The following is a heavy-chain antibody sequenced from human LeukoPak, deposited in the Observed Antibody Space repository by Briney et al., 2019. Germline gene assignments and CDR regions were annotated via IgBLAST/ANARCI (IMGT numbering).Heavy chain of an antibody. CDR1: GFTFSSYA. Sequence: PPGGSLRLSCAASGFTFSSYAMSWVRQAPGKGLEWVSAISGSGGSTYYADSVKGRFTISRDNSKNTLYLQMNSLRAEDTAVYYCAKDGLLYYYGSDWGQGTLVTVSS. J-gene: IGHJ4*02. D-gene: IGHD3-10*01. V-gene: IGHV3-23*01. CDR3: AKDGLLYYYGSD. CDR2: ISGSGGST.